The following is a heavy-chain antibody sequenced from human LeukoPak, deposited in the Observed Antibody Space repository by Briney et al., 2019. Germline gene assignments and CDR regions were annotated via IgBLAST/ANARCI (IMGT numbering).Heavy chain of an antibody. D-gene: IGHD2-8*01. V-gene: IGHV3-20*04. J-gene: IGHJ4*02. CDR2: IDWNGDNT. Sequence: GGSLRLSCAASGFTFDDYGMSWVRQAPGKGLEWVATIDWNGDNTAYADSVKGRFTISRDNAKNSLSLQMNSLRAEDTAVYYCAREGWGYCTNGVCYNDYWGQGTLVTVSS. CDR3: AREGWGYCTNGVCYNDY. CDR1: GFTFDDYG.